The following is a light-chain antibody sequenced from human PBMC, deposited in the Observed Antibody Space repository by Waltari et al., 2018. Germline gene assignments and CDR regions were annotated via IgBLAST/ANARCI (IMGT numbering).Light chain of an antibody. Sequence: QSALTQPPSVSGTPGQRVTISCSGSYPNIGSRAVTWYQQLPGTAPKLLIYGNDHRPSGVPDRFSGSKSGTSASLAISGLQSEDEADYYCATWDDSLNWVFGGGTKLTVL. V-gene: IGLV1-44*01. CDR2: GND. CDR1: YPNIGSRA. CDR3: ATWDDSLNWV. J-gene: IGLJ3*02.